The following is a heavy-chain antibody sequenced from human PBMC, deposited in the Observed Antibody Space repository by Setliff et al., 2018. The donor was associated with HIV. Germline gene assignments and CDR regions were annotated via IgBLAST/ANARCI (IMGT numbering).Heavy chain of an antibody. CDR2: INTNSGSP. CDR3: ARALYGDYGGDLNWLDP. J-gene: IGHJ5*02. CDR1: GYNFENYA. Sequence: ASVKVSCKTSGYNFENYAINWVRQAPGQGLEWMGWINTNSGSPTCAQAFTGRFLFSVDTVVATAYLQINNLKTEDTAVYYCARALYGDYGGDLNWLDPWGQGTRVTVSS. D-gene: IGHD4-17*01. V-gene: IGHV7-4-1*02.